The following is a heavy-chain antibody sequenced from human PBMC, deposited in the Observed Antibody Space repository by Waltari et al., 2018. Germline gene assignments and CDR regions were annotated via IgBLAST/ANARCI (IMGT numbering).Heavy chain of an antibody. J-gene: IGHJ5*02. D-gene: IGHD3-22*01. CDR1: GGPISSHY. CDR3: ARDGSSGLGNWFDP. CDR2: IYYSGST. V-gene: IGHV4-59*11. Sequence: QVQLQESGPGLVKPSETLSLTCTVSGGPISSHYWSWIRQPPGKGLEWIGYIYYSGSTNYNPSLKSRVTISVDTSKNQFSLKLSSVTAADTAVYYCARDGSSGLGNWFDPWGQGTLVTVSS.